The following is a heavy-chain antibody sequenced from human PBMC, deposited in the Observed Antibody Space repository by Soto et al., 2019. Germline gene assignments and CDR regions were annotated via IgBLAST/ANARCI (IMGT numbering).Heavy chain of an antibody. V-gene: IGHV3-23*01. Sequence: VQLLESGGGLVQPGGSLGLSCAGSGFTFANYAMSWVRQAPGKGLEWVSVLSNSGGTTYYADSVKGRFTISRDNFKNTLYLQLDSLRAEDTAIYYCARFEGGASGTYGVDVWGQGTTVPVSS. CDR1: GFTFANYA. D-gene: IGHD3-10*01. J-gene: IGHJ6*02. CDR2: LSNSGGTT. CDR3: ARFEGGASGTYGVDV.